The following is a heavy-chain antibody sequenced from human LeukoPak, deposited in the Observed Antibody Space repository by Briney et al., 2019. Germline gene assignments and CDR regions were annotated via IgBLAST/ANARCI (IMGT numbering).Heavy chain of an antibody. V-gene: IGHV4-61*02. Sequence: SQTLSLTCTVSGGSISSGSYYWSWIRQPAGKGLEWIGRIYTSGSTNYNPSLKSQVTISVDTSKNQFSLKLSSVTAADTAVYYCARAKIYWSGYYYFDYWGQGTLVTVSS. D-gene: IGHD3-3*01. CDR2: IYTSGST. J-gene: IGHJ4*02. CDR3: ARAKIYWSGYYYFDY. CDR1: GGSISSGSYY.